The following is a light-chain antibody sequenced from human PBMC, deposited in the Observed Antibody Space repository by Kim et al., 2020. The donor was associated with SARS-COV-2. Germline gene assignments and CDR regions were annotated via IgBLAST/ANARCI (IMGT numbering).Light chain of an antibody. Sequence: VALGQTVRITCQGERLRTYYTTWFQQKPGQAPIVVFYGKNNRPSGIPDRFSGSSSGNTASLTITATQAGDEADYYCNSRDNNDNVLFGGGTQLTVL. CDR3: NSRDNNDNVL. CDR1: RLRTYY. CDR2: GKN. V-gene: IGLV3-19*01. J-gene: IGLJ2*01.